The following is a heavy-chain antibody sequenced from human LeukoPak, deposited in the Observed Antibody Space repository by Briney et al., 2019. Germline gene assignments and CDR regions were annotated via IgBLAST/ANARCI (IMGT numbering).Heavy chain of an antibody. CDR3: ARGRYCSSTSCYRVRWFDP. Sequence: PSQTLSLTCAVYGGSFSGYYWSWIRQPPGKGLEWIGEINHSGSTNYNPSLKSRVTISVDTSKNQFSLKLGSVTAADTAVYYCARGRYCSSTSCYRVRWFDPWGQGTLVTVSS. CDR1: GGSFSGYY. CDR2: INHSGST. D-gene: IGHD2-2*02. J-gene: IGHJ5*02. V-gene: IGHV4-34*01.